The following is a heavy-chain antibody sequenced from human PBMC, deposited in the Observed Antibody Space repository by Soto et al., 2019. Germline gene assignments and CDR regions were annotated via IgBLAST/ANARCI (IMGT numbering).Heavy chain of an antibody. J-gene: IGHJ4*02. CDR3: ARVMAVAGTFDY. D-gene: IGHD6-19*01. CDR2: IYYSGST. Sequence: ASETLSLTCTVSGGSISSSSYYWGWIRQPPGKGLEWIGSIYYSGSTYYNPSLKSRVTISVDTSKNQFSLKLSSVTAADTAVYYCARVMAVAGTFDYWGQGTLVTVSS. V-gene: IGHV4-39*01. CDR1: GGSISSSSYY.